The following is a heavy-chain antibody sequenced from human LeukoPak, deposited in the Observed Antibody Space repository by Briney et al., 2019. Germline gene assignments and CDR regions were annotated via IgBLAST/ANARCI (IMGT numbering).Heavy chain of an antibody. D-gene: IGHD1-26*01. J-gene: IGHJ4*02. CDR3: ARESFFRSLGVVGATSCYMDV. Sequence: PSETLSLTCTVSGGSISSYYWSWIRQPPGKGLEWIGYIYYSGSTNYNPSLKSRVTISVDTSKNQFSLKLSSVTAADTAVYYCARESFFRSLGVVGATSCYMDVWGQGTLVTVSS. V-gene: IGHV4-59*01. CDR1: GGSISSYY. CDR2: IYYSGST.